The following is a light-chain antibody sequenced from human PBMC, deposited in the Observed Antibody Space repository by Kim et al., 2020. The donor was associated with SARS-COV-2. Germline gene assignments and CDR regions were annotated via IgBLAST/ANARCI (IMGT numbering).Light chain of an antibody. CDR1: QSFSSAY. J-gene: IGKJ4*01. V-gene: IGKV3-20*01. Sequence: PGERVTLSCRASQSFSSAYLAWYQQKPGQAPRLLIYGSSSRATGIPDRFSGSGSGTDFTLSISRLEPEDFAVYYCQHYASSPTFGGGTKVDI. CDR3: QHYASSPT. CDR2: GSS.